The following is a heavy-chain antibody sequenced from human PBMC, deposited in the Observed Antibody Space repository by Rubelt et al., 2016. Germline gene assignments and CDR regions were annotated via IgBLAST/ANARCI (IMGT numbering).Heavy chain of an antibody. Sequence: QVQLQQWGAGLLKPSETLSLTCAVYGGSFSGYYWSWIRQPPGKGLEWIGEINHSGSTNYNPSLKSRVTISVDTSKNQFSLKLSSVTAADTAVYYGARGPDYYGSGSQDYWGQGTLVTVSS. CDR3: ARGPDYYGSGSQDY. J-gene: IGHJ4*02. D-gene: IGHD3-10*01. V-gene: IGHV4-34*01. CDR1: GGSFSGYY. CDR2: INHSGST.